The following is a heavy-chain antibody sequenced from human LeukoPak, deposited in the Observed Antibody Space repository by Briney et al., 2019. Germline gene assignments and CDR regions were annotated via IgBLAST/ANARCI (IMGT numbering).Heavy chain of an antibody. CDR1: GYTFTSYG. V-gene: IGHV1-18*01. D-gene: IGHD6-13*01. J-gene: IGHJ4*02. CDR3: ARDQQQLVPPDY. CDR2: ISAYNGNT. Sequence: ASVKVSCKASGYTFTSYGISWVRQAPGQGLEWMGWISAYNGNTNYAQKLQGRVTMTTDTSTSTAYMELRSLRSDDTAVYHCARDQQQLVPPDYWGQGTLVTVSS.